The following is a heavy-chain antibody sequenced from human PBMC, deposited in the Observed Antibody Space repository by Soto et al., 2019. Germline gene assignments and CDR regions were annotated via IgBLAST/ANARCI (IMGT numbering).Heavy chain of an antibody. J-gene: IGHJ5*02. CDR2: IIPMSGRT. V-gene: IGHV1-69*06. CDR3: ALGSDYLFDP. D-gene: IGHD4-17*01. Sequence: QIQLVQSGAEVKKPGSSVKVSCKASGGTFSTYAISWVRQAPGQGLEWMGGIIPMSGRTTYAQKFQDIVTITADKSTTTAYMELSSLRSEDTAVYYCALGSDYLFDPWGRGTRVTVSS. CDR1: GGTFSTYA.